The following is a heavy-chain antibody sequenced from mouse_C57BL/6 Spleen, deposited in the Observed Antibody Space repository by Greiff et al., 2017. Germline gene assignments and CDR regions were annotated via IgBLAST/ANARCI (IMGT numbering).Heavy chain of an antibody. CDR3: TTYYGSSDY. CDR2: IDPENGDT. D-gene: IGHD1-1*01. V-gene: IGHV14-4*01. J-gene: IGHJ2*01. CDR1: GFNIKDDY. Sequence: EVQLQQSGAELVRPGASVKLSCTASGFNIKDDYMHWVKQRPEQGLEWIGWIDPENGDTEYASKFPGQATITADASSTTAYLQLSSLTSEDAAVYYCTTYYGSSDYWGQGTTLTVSS.